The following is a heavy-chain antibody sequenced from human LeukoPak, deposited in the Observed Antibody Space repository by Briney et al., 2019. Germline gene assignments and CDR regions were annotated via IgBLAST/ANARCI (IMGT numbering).Heavy chain of an antibody. CDR3: ARAPITSPFYFDY. CDR1: GFTFGSYA. CDR2: ISGSGGIT. D-gene: IGHD2-2*01. J-gene: IGHJ4*02. V-gene: IGHV3-23*01. Sequence: GGSLRLSCAASGFTFGSYAIYWVRQAPGKGLEWVSGISGSGGITYFADSVKGRFTISRDNAKNSLYLQMDSLRAEDTALYYCARAPITSPFYFDYWGQGTLVTVSS.